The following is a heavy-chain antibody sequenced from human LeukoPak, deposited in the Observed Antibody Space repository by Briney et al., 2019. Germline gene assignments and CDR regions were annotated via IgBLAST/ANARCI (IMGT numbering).Heavy chain of an antibody. D-gene: IGHD6-19*01. J-gene: IGHJ4*02. CDR3: AKDEYSSGGFDY. V-gene: IGHV3-43D*03. CDR1: GFTFDDYA. Sequence: QTGGSLRLSCAASGFTFDDYAMHWVRQAPGKGLGWVSLISWDGGSTYYADSVKGRFTISRDNSKNSLYLQMNSLRAEDTALYYCAKDEYSSGGFDYWGQGTLVTVSS. CDR2: ISWDGGST.